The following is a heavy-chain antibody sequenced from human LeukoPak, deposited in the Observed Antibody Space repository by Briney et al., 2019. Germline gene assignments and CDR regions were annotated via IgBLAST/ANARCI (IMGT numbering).Heavy chain of an antibody. CDR1: GGSISNYY. V-gene: IGHV4-4*07. D-gene: IGHD1-26*01. CDR3: VKYSGSYGSDYFDY. Sequence: SETLSLTCTVSGGSISNYYWSWIRQPAGKGLEWIGRIYTNGRTNYNPSLRSRLTMSVDTSKNLFSLKLTSVTAADTAVYYCVKYSGSYGSDYFDYWGQGTLVTVSS. J-gene: IGHJ4*02. CDR2: IYTNGRT.